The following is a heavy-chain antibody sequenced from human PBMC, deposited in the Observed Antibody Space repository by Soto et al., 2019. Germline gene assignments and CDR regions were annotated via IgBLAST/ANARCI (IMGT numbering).Heavy chain of an antibody. D-gene: IGHD3-16*01. CDR3: AREEYVGFNCFAP. CDR2: IGSSSGTI. J-gene: IGHJ5*02. V-gene: IGHV3-48*02. Sequence: EVQLVESGGGLVQPGGSLRLSCAASGFTFSSYSMNWVRQAPGKGLEWVSFIGSSSGTIFYADSVKGRFTISRDNAKNSLYLQMNRLRDEDTAVYYCAREEYVGFNCFAPWGQGTLVTVSS. CDR1: GFTFSSYS.